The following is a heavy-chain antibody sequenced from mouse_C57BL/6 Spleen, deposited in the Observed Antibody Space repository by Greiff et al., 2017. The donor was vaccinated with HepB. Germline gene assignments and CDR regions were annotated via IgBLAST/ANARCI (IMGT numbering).Heavy chain of an antibody. Sequence: ESGAELVKPGASVKLSCKASGYTFTEYSIHWVKQRSGQGLEWIGWFYPGSGSIKYNEKFKDKATLTADKSSSTVYMELSRLTSDDSAVYFCARHEATVVPPYYAMDYWGQGTSVTVSS. J-gene: IGHJ4*01. CDR3: ARHEATVVPPYYAMDY. V-gene: IGHV1-62-2*01. CDR2: FYPGSGSI. D-gene: IGHD1-1*01. CDR1: GYTFTEYS.